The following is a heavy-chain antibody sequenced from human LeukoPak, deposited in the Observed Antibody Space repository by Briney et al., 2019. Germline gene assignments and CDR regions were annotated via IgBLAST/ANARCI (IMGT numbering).Heavy chain of an antibody. D-gene: IGHD2-15*01. Sequence: GGSLRLSCAASGFTFSNYAMNWVRRTPGKGLEWVSSITTRITSTYYADSVKGRFTISRDNSQNTLDLQMNSLRAEDTAIYYCAKAPTDSCAGVRCYSFDSWGQGTLVTVSS. CDR2: ITTRITST. CDR3: AKAPTDSCAGVRCYSFDS. J-gene: IGHJ4*02. CDR1: GFTFSNYA. V-gene: IGHV3-23*01.